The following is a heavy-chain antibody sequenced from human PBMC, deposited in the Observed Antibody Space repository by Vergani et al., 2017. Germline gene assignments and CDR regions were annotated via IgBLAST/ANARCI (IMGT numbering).Heavy chain of an antibody. CDR2: INHSGST. CDR1: GGSFSGYY. Sequence: QVQLQQWGAGLLKPSETLSLTCAVYGGSFSGYYWSWIRQPPGKGLEWIGEINHSGSTNYNPSLKSRVTISVDTSKNQFSLKLSSVTAADTAVYYCARGIGVITIFGVVIIGRNENKHWFDPWGQGTLVTVSS. CDR3: ARGIGVITIFGVVIIGRNENKHWFDP. V-gene: IGHV4-34*01. D-gene: IGHD3-3*01. J-gene: IGHJ5*02.